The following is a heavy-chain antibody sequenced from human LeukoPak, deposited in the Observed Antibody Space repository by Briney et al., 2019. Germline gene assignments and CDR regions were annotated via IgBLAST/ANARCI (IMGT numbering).Heavy chain of an antibody. CDR2: ISGSGGST. CDR1: GFTFSSYA. Sequence: AGGSLRLSCAASGFTFSSYAMSWVRQAPGKGLEWVSAISGSGGSTYYADSVKGRFTISRDNSKNTLYLQMNSLRAEDTAVYYCAKDHGLVVRGVTYYFDYWGQGTLVTVSS. CDR3: AKDHGLVVRGVTYYFDY. D-gene: IGHD3-10*01. V-gene: IGHV3-23*01. J-gene: IGHJ4*02.